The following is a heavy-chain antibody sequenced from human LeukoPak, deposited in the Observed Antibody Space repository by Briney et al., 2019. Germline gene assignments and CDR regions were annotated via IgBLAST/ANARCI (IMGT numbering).Heavy chain of an antibody. CDR1: GFTLKAYA. CDR2: IMNDGSSK. V-gene: IGHV3-30*02. D-gene: IGHD2-21*02. Sequence: GGSLRLSCAASGFTLKAYAMHWVRQAPGKGLEWVAFIMNDGSSKSIGDSVKGRFSISRDNPSNTLYLEMNSLRVEDTAVYYCAKGFRLNDFSFESWGQGTLVTVSS. J-gene: IGHJ4*02. CDR3: AKGFRLNDFSFES.